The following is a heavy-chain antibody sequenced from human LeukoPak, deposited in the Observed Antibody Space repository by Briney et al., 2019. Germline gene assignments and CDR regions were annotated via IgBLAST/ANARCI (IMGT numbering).Heavy chain of an antibody. CDR2: IYYSGST. Sequence: PSETLSLTCTVSGGSISSSSYYWGWIRQPPGKGLEWIASIYYSGSTYYNPSLKSRVTLSVDTSKNQFSLKLSSVTAADTAVYYCARDFRVLAVTTSPGFYYWGQGTLVTVSS. CDR3: ARDFRVLAVTTSPGFYY. V-gene: IGHV4-39*07. CDR1: GGSISSSSYY. J-gene: IGHJ4*02. D-gene: IGHD4-17*01.